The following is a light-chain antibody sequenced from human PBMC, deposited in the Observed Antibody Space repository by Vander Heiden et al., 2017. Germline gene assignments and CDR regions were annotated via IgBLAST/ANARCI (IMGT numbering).Light chain of an antibody. CDR3: SQDVQASQT. CDR1: QSLLHSNAYNY. Sequence: VMTESPLSLPVTPGEPAYISCRSSQSLLHSNAYNYLDWYLQKPGQSPQLLIYLGSNRASAIPDRFSGSGSGTDFTLKISRVEAEDVRVYYCSQDVQASQTFGHGTKVDIK. CDR2: LGS. J-gene: IGKJ3*01. V-gene: IGKV2-28*01.